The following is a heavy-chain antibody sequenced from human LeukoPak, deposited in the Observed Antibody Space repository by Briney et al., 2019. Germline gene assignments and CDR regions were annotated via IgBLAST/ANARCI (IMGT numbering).Heavy chain of an antibody. V-gene: IGHV6-1*01. CDR3: ARRLTQYDCFDP. CDR2: IYYRSTWYN. CDR1: GDSVSSNSVT. J-gene: IGHJ5*02. D-gene: IGHD2-2*01. Sequence: PSQTLSLTCAISGDSVSSNSVTWNWIRQSPSRGLVWLGRIYYRSTWYNDYAVSVRGRITVNPDTSKNQFSLHLNSVTPEDTAVYYCARRLTQYDCFDPWGQGILVTVSS.